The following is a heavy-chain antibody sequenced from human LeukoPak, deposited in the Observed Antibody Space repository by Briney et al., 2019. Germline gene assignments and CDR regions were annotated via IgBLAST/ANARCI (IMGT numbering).Heavy chain of an antibody. CDR3: ARGLTIGYYYYYGMDV. CDR2: MNPNSGNT. Sequence: ASVKVSCKASGYTFTSYDINWVRQATGQGLEWMGWMNPNSGNTGYAQKFQGRVTMTRNTSISTACMELSSLRSEDTAVYYCARGLTIGYYYYYGMDVWGQGTTVTVSS. D-gene: IGHD3-16*01. J-gene: IGHJ6*02. CDR1: GYTFTSYD. V-gene: IGHV1-8*01.